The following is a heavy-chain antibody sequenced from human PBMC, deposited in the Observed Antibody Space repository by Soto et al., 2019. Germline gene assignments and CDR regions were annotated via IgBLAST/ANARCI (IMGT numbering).Heavy chain of an antibody. J-gene: IGHJ5*02. CDR3: ARDGAPYSSGWSCPYNWFDP. Sequence: ASVKVSSKAPGYTFTSYAMHWVRQAPGQRLEWMGWINAGNGNTKYSQKFQGRVTITRDTSASTAYTELSSLRSDDTAVYYCARDGAPYSSGWSCPYNWFDPRGQGTLVTVS. CDR2: INAGNGNT. CDR1: GYTFTSYA. V-gene: IGHV1-3*01. D-gene: IGHD6-19*01.